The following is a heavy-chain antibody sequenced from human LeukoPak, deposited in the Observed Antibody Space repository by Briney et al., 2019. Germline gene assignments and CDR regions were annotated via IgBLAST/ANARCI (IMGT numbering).Heavy chain of an antibody. D-gene: IGHD6-13*01. CDR1: GGSISSYY. J-gene: IGHJ4*02. Sequence: SETLSLTCTVSGGSISSYYWIWIRHPPGKGLEWIGYIYYSGSTNYNPSLKSRVTISVDTSKNQFSLKLSSVTAADTAVYYCAREIGDSSSWYPHRGHFDYWGQGTLVTVSS. V-gene: IGHV4-59*01. CDR2: IYYSGST. CDR3: AREIGDSSSWYPHRGHFDY.